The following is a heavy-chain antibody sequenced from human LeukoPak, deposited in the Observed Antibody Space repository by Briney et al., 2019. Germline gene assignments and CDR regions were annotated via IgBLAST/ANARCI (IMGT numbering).Heavy chain of an antibody. CDR2: INTSGST. D-gene: IGHD6-19*01. J-gene: IGHJ4*02. V-gene: IGHV4-4*07. CDR3: ARGRAVAEY. CDR1: GGSISNYY. Sequence: KPSETLSLTCTVSGGSISNYYWSWIRQPAGKGLEWIGRINTSGSTNYNPSLKSRVTMSADTSKNQFSLQLSSVTATGTAVYYCARGRAVAEYWGQGTLVTVSS.